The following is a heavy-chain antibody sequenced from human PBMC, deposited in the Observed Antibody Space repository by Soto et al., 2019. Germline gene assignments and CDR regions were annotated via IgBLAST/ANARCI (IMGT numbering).Heavy chain of an antibody. D-gene: IGHD1-26*01. Sequence: GASVKVYFKASGGPFSSYAISWVRQAPGQGLEWMGGIIPIFGTANYAQRFQGRVTITADESTSTAYMELSSLRSEDTAVYYCARGLSGSYPVEVFDYWGQGTKVTVSS. CDR3: ARGLSGSYPVEVFDY. V-gene: IGHV1-69*13. J-gene: IGHJ4*02. CDR2: IIPIFGTA. CDR1: GGPFSSYA.